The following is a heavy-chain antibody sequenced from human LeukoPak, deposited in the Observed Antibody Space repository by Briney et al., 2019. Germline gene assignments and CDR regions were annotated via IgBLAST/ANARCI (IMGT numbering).Heavy chain of an antibody. J-gene: IGHJ5*02. D-gene: IGHD3-22*01. CDR3: ARHLIGDSNGYYLGTYAS. Sequence: PGGSLRLSCAASGFTFSGSAMSWVRQAPGEGLEWVSLISYSGANSYYTDSVRGRFTISRDNSKDTLFLQMNSLRAEDTAVYYCARHLIGDSNGYYLGTYASWGQGTLVTVSS. V-gene: IGHV3-23*01. CDR1: GFTFSGSA. CDR2: ISYSGANS.